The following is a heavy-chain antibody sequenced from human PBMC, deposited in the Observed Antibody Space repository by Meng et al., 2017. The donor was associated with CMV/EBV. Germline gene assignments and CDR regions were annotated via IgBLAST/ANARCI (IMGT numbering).Heavy chain of an antibody. Sequence: GGSLRLSCAASGFTFSSYSMNWVRQAPGKGLEWVAVISYDGSNKYYADSVKGRFTISRDNSKNTLYLQMNSLRAEDTAVYYCARSPYGSGSYYGSYYYYGMDVWGQGTTVTVSS. CDR2: ISYDGSNK. CDR3: ARSPYGSGSYYGSYYYYGMDV. J-gene: IGHJ6*02. D-gene: IGHD3-10*01. CDR1: GFTFSSYS. V-gene: IGHV3-30*03.